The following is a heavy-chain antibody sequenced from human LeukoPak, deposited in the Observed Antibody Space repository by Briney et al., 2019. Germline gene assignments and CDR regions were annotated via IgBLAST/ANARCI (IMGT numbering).Heavy chain of an antibody. Sequence: GGSLRLSCAASGFTFSSYGMHWVRQAPGKGLEWVAVIWYDGSNKYYADSVKGRFTISRDNSKNTLYLQMNSLRAEDTAVYYCAESGSDGDCDYWDQGTLVTVSS. CDR1: GFTFSSYG. V-gene: IGHV3-33*06. CDR2: IWYDGSNK. CDR3: AESGSDGDCDY. J-gene: IGHJ4*02. D-gene: IGHD4-17*01.